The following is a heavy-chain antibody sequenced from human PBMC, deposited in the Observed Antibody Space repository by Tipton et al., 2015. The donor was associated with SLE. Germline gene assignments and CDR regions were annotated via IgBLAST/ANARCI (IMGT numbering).Heavy chain of an antibody. J-gene: IGHJ4*02. CDR2: IYSSGST. D-gene: IGHD1-26*01. V-gene: IGHV4-4*07. CDR3: ARGGGSYYDY. CDR1: GGSIRGYY. Sequence: TLSLTCTVSGGSIRGYYWSWIRQPAGRGLEWIGRIYSSGSTIYNPSLKSRVTLSLDMSNNQFSLRVRSVTAADTAVYYCARGGGSYYDYWGQGTLVTVSS.